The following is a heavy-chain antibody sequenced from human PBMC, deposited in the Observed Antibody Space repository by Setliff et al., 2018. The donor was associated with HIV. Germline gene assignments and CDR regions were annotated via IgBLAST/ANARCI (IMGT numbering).Heavy chain of an antibody. D-gene: IGHD2-21*01. CDR1: GHMFSSYV. J-gene: IGHJ4*02. V-gene: IGHV1-69*13. CDR2: IIPYLRSP. Sequence: SVKVSCKVSGHMFSSYVFSWVRQAPGQGLEWVGGIIPYLRSPNYAQKFQGRVTITADESTSTVYMELSGLTSDDTAIYYCARDVSAEMYSTRLDYWGQGTLVTVSS. CDR3: ARDVSAEMYSTRLDY.